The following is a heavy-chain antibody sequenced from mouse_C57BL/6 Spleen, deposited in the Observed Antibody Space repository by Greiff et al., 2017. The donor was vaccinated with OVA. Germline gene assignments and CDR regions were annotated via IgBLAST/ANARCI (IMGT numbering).Heavy chain of an antibody. J-gene: IGHJ1*03. V-gene: IGHV1-82*01. CDR1: GYAFSSSW. CDR2: IYPGDGDT. D-gene: IGHD3-2*02. Sequence: QVQLQQSGPELVKPGASVKISCKASGYAFSSSWMNWVKQRPGKGLEWIGRIYPGDGDTNYNGKFKGKATLTADKSSSTAYMQLSSLTSEDSAVYFCAREELRIRSDWYFDVWGTGTTVTVSS. CDR3: AREELRIRSDWYFDV.